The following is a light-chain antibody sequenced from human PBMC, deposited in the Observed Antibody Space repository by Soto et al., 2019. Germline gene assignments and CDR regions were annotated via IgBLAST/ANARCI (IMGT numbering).Light chain of an antibody. Sequence: EIVLTQSPGTLSLSPGERATLSCRASQSVSSSYLAWYQQKPGQAPRLLIYGASSRATGITDRFSGSGSGTDFTLTIIRLEPEDFAVYYCQQYGSSPRLTFGGGTKVEIK. CDR1: QSVSSSY. CDR2: GAS. CDR3: QQYGSSPRLT. V-gene: IGKV3-20*01. J-gene: IGKJ4*01.